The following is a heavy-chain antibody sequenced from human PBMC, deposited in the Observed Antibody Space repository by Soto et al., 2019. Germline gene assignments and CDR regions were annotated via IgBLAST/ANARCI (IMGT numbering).Heavy chain of an antibody. V-gene: IGHV4-59*01. CDR3: ARLDIVVVPAASDYYYGMDV. J-gene: IGHJ6*02. CDR2: IYYSGST. CDR1: GGSISSYY. D-gene: IGHD2-2*01. Sequence: QVQLQESGPGLVKPSETLSLTCTVSGGSISSYYWSWIRQPPGKGLEWIGYIYYSGSTNYNPSLKSRVTISVDTSKNQFSLKLSSVTAADTAVYYCARLDIVVVPAASDYYYGMDVWGQGTTVTVS.